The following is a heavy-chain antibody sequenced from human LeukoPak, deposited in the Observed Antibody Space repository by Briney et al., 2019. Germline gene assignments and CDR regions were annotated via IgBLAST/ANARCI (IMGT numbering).Heavy chain of an antibody. J-gene: IGHJ4*02. D-gene: IGHD3-16*02. CDR1: GYSFTSYW. Sequence: GESLKISCKGSGYSFTSYWIGWVRQMPGKGLEWMGIIYPGDSDTRYSPSFQGQVTISADKPISTAYLQWSSLKASDTAMFYCARLSAMITFGGVIVTPYFDYWGQGTLVTVSS. CDR2: IYPGDSDT. V-gene: IGHV5-51*01. CDR3: ARLSAMITFGGVIVTPYFDY.